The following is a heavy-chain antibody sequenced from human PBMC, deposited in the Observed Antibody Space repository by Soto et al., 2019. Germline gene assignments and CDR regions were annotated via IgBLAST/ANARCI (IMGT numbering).Heavy chain of an antibody. CDR1: GFTFSRYG. Sequence: VESGGGVFQPGGSLRLSCAGSGFTFSRYGMHWVRQAPGKGLEWVVVIWYDGSQTYYSDSVKGRFTISRDDSKNTLYLQMDRLRAEDTAVYFCVGSESYYLDYWGQGTLVTVSS. J-gene: IGHJ4*02. CDR2: IWYDGSQT. V-gene: IGHV3-33*01. D-gene: IGHD3-10*01. CDR3: VGSESYYLDY.